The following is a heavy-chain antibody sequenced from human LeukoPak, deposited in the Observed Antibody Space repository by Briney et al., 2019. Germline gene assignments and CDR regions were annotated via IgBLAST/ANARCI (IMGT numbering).Heavy chain of an antibody. CDR2: IYYSGNT. CDR3: TRANGYGLINY. V-gene: IGHV4-39*06. D-gene: IGHD3-10*01. CDR1: DGSIINYY. Sequence: SETLSLTCTVSDGSIINYYWGWVRQAPGKGLEWIGSIYYSGNTYYNSSLKSRVTISRDTSKKQFTLNLSSVTAADTAMYYCTRANGYGLINYWGQGTLVTVSS. J-gene: IGHJ4*02.